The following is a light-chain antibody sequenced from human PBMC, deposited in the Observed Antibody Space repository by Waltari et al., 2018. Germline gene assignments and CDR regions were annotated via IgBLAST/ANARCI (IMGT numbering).Light chain of an antibody. Sequence: QSALTQPPSASGSPGQSVTISCTGTSSDVGGYNYVSWYQQRPGKAPKLLIYEVTKRPSGVPARFSGSRSGNTASLTVSGLQAEDEADYYGSSYGGSNTLWVFGTGTKVTVL. CDR1: SSDVGGYNY. J-gene: IGLJ1*01. CDR3: SSYGGSNTLWV. CDR2: EVT. V-gene: IGLV2-8*01.